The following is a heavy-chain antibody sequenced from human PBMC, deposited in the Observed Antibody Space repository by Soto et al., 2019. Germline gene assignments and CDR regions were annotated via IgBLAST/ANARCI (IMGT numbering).Heavy chain of an antibody. CDR1: GGTFSMYA. CDR3: ARVRGVSGGSCYDI. D-gene: IGHD2-15*01. CDR2: IIPIFGTA. J-gene: IGHJ3*02. V-gene: IGHV1-69*06. Sequence: SVKVSCKASGGTFSMYAISCVVQAPGQGREWMGGIIPIFGTANYAQKFQGRVTITADKSTSTAYMELSSLRSEDTAVYYCARVRGVSGGSCYDIWGQGTMVTVSS.